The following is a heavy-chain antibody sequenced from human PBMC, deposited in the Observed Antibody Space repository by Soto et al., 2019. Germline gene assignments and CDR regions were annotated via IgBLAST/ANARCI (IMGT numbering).Heavy chain of an antibody. J-gene: IGHJ4*02. CDR3: ARESEDLTSNFDY. CDR2: ISSTTNYI. Sequence: RLSCAASGFTFTRYSMNWVRQAPGKGLEWVSSISSTTNYIYYGDSMKGRLTISRDNAKNSLYPEMNSLRAEDTAVYYCARESEDLTSNFDYWGQGTLVTVSS. CDR1: GFTFTRYS. V-gene: IGHV3-21*06.